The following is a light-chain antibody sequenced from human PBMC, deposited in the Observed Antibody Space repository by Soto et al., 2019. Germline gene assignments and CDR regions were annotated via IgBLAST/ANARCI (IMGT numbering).Light chain of an antibody. CDR1: QAFYSW. CDR3: QRYNSNSRT. CDR2: DAS. V-gene: IGKV1-5*01. J-gene: IGKJ1*01. Sequence: DIQLPQSPSTLSASVGDRVTITCRASQAFYSWVAWYQQKPGKAPKFLIYDASILQSVVPSRFSGSGSGTEFTLTISSLQPDDFATYYCQRYNSNSRTFGQGTTVDFK.